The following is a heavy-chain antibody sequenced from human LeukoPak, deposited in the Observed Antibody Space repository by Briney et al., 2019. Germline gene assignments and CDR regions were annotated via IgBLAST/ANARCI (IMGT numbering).Heavy chain of an antibody. CDR1: RGSFSGYY. CDR2: INHSGST. CDR3: ARELRRGDLDY. D-gene: IGHD1-7*01. J-gene: IGHJ4*02. Sequence: SETLSLTCEIERGSFSGYYWSWVRQTPGKGLEWIGEINHSGSTNYNPSLKSRVTISVDTSKNQFSLKLSSVTAADTAVYYCARELRRGDLDYWGQGTLVTVSS. V-gene: IGHV4-34*01.